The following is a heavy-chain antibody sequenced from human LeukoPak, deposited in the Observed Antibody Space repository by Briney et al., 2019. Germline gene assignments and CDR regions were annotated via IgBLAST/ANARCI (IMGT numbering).Heavy chain of an antibody. V-gene: IGHV5-51*01. Sequence: GESLKISCRDSGYSFTTYWIGWVRQTPGKGLEWMGIIYPGDSDTRYSPSFQGQVTISADKSISTAYLQWSSLKASDTAMYYCARRWELYYFDYWGQGTLVTVSS. D-gene: IGHD1-26*01. J-gene: IGHJ4*02. CDR2: IYPGDSDT. CDR1: GYSFTTYW. CDR3: ARRWELYYFDY.